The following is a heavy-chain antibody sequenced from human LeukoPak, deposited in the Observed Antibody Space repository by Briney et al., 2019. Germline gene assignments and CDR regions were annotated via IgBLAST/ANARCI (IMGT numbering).Heavy chain of an antibody. J-gene: IGHJ4*02. CDR3: ARAKACSSTSCYTDYFDY. Sequence: ASVKVSCKASGYTFPSYGISWVRQAPGQGLEWMGWISAYNGNTNYAQKLQGRVTMTTDTSTSTAYMELRSLRSDDTAVYYCARAKACSSTSCYTDYFDYWGLGTLVTVSS. CDR2: ISAYNGNT. V-gene: IGHV1-18*01. CDR1: GYTFPSYG. D-gene: IGHD2-2*02.